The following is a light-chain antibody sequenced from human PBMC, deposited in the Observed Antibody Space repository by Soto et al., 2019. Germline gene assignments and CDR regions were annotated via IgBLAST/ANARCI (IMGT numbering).Light chain of an antibody. CDR3: QQYGSSGT. J-gene: IGKJ1*01. CDR2: GAS. V-gene: IGKV3-15*01. Sequence: EIVMTQSPATLSVSPGERATLSCGASQSVSSNLAWYQQKPGQAPRLLIYGASTRATGIPTRFSGRGSGTEFTLTISRLEPEDFAVYYCQQYGSSGTFGQGTKVDI. CDR1: QSVSSN.